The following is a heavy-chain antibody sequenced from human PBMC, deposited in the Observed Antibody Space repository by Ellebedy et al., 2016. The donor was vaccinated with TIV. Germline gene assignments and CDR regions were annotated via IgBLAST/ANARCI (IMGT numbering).Heavy chain of an antibody. Sequence: SETLSLTCTVSGGSISSYYWSWIRQPPGMGLEWIGYIYYSGSTNYNPSLKSRVTISVDTSKNQFSLKLSSVTAADTAVYYCARDSFLYSSGWLAAFDIWGQGTMVTVSS. J-gene: IGHJ3*02. CDR3: ARDSFLYSSGWLAAFDI. D-gene: IGHD6-19*01. CDR2: IYYSGST. V-gene: IGHV4-59*01. CDR1: GGSISSYY.